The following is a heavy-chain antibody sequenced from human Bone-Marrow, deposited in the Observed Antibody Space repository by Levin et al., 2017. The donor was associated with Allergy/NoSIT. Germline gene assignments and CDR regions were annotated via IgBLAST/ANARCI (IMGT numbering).Heavy chain of an antibody. V-gene: IGHV1-69*06. J-gene: IGHJ6*02. CDR1: GGTFSSYA. CDR3: ARDHRGGREVGGYSGRRRHAYYYYGMDV. D-gene: IGHD5-12*01. CDR2: IIPIFGTA. Sequence: ASVKVSCKASGGTFSSYAISWVRQAPGQGLEWMGGIIPIFGTANYAQKFQGRVTITADKSTSTAYMELSSLRSEDTAVYYCARDHRGGREVGGYSGRRRHAYYYYGMDVWGQGTTVTVSS.